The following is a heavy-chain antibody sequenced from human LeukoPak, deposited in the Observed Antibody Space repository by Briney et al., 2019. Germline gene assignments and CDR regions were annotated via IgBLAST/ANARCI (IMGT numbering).Heavy chain of an antibody. V-gene: IGHV3-9*01. Sequence: SLRLSCAASGFTFDDYSMHWVRQAPGKGLEWVAGISWNSGSMGYADSVKARFTISRDNAKNSLYLQMNSLRAEDTALYYCANVNYFFGSAVHGGFDYWGQGSLVTVSS. CDR1: GFTFDDYS. D-gene: IGHD3-10*01. J-gene: IGHJ4*02. CDR2: ISWNSGSM. CDR3: ANVNYFFGSAVHGGFDY.